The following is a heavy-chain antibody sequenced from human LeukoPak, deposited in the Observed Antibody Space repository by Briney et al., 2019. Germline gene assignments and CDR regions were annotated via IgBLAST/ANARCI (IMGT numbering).Heavy chain of an antibody. CDR1: GFSFSNYW. CDR3: AKKIRGADY. CDR2: ISTDGTNT. V-gene: IGHV3-74*01. J-gene: IGHJ4*02. Sequence: GGSLRLSCAASGFSFSNYWMHWVRQAPGKGLVWVSRISTDGTNTNYADSVKGRFTISRDNAKNTLYLQMNNLRAEDTAVYYCAKKIRGADYWGQGTLVTVSS.